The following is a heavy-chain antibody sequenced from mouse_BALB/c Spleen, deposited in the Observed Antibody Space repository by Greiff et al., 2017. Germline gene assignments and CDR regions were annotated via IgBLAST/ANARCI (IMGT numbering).Heavy chain of an antibody. V-gene: IGHV14-1*02. CDR2: IDPANGNT. CDR1: GFNIKDYY. CDR3: AKEMTARATWFAY. D-gene: IGHD3-2*01. J-gene: IGHJ3*01. Sequence: VQLQQSGAELVRPGALVKLSCKASGFNIKDYYVHWVKQRPEQGLEWIGRIDPANGNTKYDPKFQGKATITADTSSNTAYLQLSSLTSEDTAVYYCAKEMTARATWFAYWGQGTLVTVAA.